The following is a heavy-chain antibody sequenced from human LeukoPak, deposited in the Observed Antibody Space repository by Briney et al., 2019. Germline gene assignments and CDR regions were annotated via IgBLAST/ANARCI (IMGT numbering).Heavy chain of an antibody. CDR2: ISYDGSNK. CDR1: GFTFSSYA. CDR3: ARDGAAGDYPTHYFDY. V-gene: IGHV3-30*04. J-gene: IGHJ4*02. Sequence: GRSLRLSCAASGFTFSSYAMHWVRQAPGKGLEWVAVISYDGSNKYYADSVKGRFTISRDNSKNTLYLQMNSLRAEDTAVYYCARDGAAGDYPTHYFDYWGQGTLVTVSS. D-gene: IGHD4-17*01.